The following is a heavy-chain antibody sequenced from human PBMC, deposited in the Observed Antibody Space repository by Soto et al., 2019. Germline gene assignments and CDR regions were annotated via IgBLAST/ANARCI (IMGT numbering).Heavy chain of an antibody. V-gene: IGHV4-39*02. J-gene: IGHJ5*02. CDR1: GGSISSSSYY. CDR2: IYYSGST. D-gene: IGHD3-10*01. Sequence: QLQLQESGPGLVKPSETLSLTCTVSGGSISSSSYYWGWIRQPPGKGLEWIGSIYYSGSTYYNPSLKSRVTRSVDTSKNQFSLKLSSVTAADTAVYYCARDGVILSGWFDPWGQGTLVTVSS. CDR3: ARDGVILSGWFDP.